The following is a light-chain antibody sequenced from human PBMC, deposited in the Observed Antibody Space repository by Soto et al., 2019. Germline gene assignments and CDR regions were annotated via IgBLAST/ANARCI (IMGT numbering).Light chain of an antibody. CDR3: QSYDSSLSGWV. CDR1: NSNIGAGYD. Sequence: QAVVTQPPSVSGAPGQRVTISCTGYNSNIGAGYDVHWYQQLPGTAPKLLIYVNSNRPSGVPDRFSASKSGTSASLAITGLQAEDEADYYCQSYDSSLSGWVFGGGTKLTVL. J-gene: IGLJ3*02. V-gene: IGLV1-40*01. CDR2: VNS.